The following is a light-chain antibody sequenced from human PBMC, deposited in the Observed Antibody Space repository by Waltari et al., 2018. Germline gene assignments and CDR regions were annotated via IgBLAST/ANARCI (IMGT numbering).Light chain of an antibody. Sequence: DIQMTQSPSTLSASVGDRVTITCRASQSISSWLAWYQQKPGKAPKIVIYKASNLESGVPSRFSGSGSGTEFTLTISSLQPDDFATYYCQQYNSQPYTFGLGTKLEI. CDR2: KAS. V-gene: IGKV1-5*03. CDR1: QSISSW. CDR3: QQYNSQPYT. J-gene: IGKJ2*01.